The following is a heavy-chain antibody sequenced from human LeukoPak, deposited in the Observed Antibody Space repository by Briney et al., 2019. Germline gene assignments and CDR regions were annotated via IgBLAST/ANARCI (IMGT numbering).Heavy chain of an antibody. CDR3: AREAF. CDR2: IYYSGST. J-gene: IGHJ4*02. CDR1: GGSISSSSYY. Sequence: SETLSLTCTVSGGSISSSSYYWGWIRQPPGKGLEWIGSIYYSGSTYYNPSLKSRVTISVDTTKNQFSLKLSSVTAADTAVYYCAREAFWGQGTLVTVSS. V-gene: IGHV4-39*07.